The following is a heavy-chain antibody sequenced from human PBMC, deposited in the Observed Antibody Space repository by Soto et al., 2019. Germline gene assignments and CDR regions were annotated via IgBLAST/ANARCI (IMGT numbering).Heavy chain of an antibody. Sequence: QVQVVQSGASVKKPGSSVRVSCNASGGTSSSYAITWMQQAPGQGLEWMGGIIPILDTADYAQKFQGRVTFTADESTSTVYMELSSLTSEDTAVYYCASGMTTVNRRFDLWGQGSLVTVAS. CDR3: ASGMTTVNRRFDL. CDR2: IIPILDTA. J-gene: IGHJ4*02. V-gene: IGHV1-69*01. CDR1: GGTSSSYA. D-gene: IGHD4-4*01.